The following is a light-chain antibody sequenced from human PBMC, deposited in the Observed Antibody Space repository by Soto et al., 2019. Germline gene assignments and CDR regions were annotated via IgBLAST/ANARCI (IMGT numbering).Light chain of an antibody. J-gene: IGKJ1*01. CDR1: QSVDNY. V-gene: IGKV1-5*01. CDR3: QHYNSYSEA. CDR2: AAS. Sequence: DIPRTQSPSSRSTSVEDTVTLTCRASQSVDNYLKWYQQKPGKAPGLLIYAASTLQSGVPSRFSGSGSGTEFTLTISSLQPDDFATYYCQHYNSYSEAFGQGTKVDIK.